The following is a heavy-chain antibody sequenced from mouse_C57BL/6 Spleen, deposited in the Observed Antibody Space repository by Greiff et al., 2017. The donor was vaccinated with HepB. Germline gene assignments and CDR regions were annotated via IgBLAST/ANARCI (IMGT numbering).Heavy chain of an antibody. CDR1: GYTFTDYY. D-gene: IGHD1-1*01. CDR2: INPNNGGT. J-gene: IGHJ1*03. CDR3: ARRATVVALYPYWYFDV. Sequence: EVQLQQSGPELVKPGASVKISCKASGYTFTDYYMNWVKQSHGKSLEWIGDINPNNGGTSYNQKFKGKATLTVDKSSSTAYMELRSLTSEDSAVYYCARRATVVALYPYWYFDVWGTGTTVTVSS. V-gene: IGHV1-26*01.